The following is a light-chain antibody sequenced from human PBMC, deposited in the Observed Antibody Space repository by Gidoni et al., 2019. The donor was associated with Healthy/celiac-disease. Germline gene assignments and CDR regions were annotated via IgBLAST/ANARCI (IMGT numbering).Light chain of an antibody. CDR3: QVWDSSSDPPWV. CDR2: DDS. J-gene: IGLJ3*02. Sequence: SYVLTQPPSVSVAPGKTARITCGGNNIGSKSVLWYQQKPGQAPVLVVYDDSDRPSGIPERFSGSNSGNTATLTISRVEAGDEADYYCQVWDSSSDPPWVFGGGTKLTVL. V-gene: IGLV3-21*03. CDR1: NIGSKS.